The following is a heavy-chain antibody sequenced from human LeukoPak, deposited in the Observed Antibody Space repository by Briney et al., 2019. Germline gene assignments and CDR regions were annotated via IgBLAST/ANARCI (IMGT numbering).Heavy chain of an antibody. CDR2: IIPIFGTA. CDR3: ARVWYGWPIDY. CDR1: GGTFSSYA. J-gene: IGHJ4*02. Sequence: ASVKVSCKASGGTFSSYAISWVRQAPGQGLEWMGGIIPIFGTANYAQKLQGRVTMTTDTSTSTAYMELRSLRSDDTAVYYCARVWYGWPIDYWGQGTLVTVSS. D-gene: IGHD2-8*02. V-gene: IGHV1-69*05.